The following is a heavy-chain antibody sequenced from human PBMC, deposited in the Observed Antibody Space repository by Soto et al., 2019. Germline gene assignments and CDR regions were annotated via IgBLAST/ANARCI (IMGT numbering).Heavy chain of an antibody. CDR2: IYYSGST. Sequence: QVQLQESGPGLVKPSETLSLTCTVSGGSISSYYWSWIRQPPGKGLEWIGYIYYSGSTNYNPSLKSRVTLSVDTSKNQFSLKLSSVTAADTAVYYCARAHFNFYGSGSYYRSYYMDVWGKGTTVTVSS. CDR3: ARAHFNFYGSGSYYRSYYMDV. J-gene: IGHJ6*03. CDR1: GGSISSYY. V-gene: IGHV4-59*08. D-gene: IGHD3-10*01.